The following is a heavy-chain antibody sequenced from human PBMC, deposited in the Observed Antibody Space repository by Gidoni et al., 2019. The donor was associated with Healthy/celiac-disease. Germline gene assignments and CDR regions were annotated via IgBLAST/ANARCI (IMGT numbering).Heavy chain of an antibody. CDR2: IYYSGST. D-gene: IGHD3-22*01. CDR1: CGSISSSSYY. J-gene: IGHJ6*03. Sequence: QLQLQESGPGLVKPSETLSLTCTVSCGSISSSSYYWGWIRQPPGKGLEWIGSIYYSGSTYYNPSLKSRVTISVDTSKNQFSLKLSSVTAADTAVYYGARLPETYYYDSSPPSYYYYMDVWGKGTTVTVSS. CDR3: ARLPETYYYDSSPPSYYYYMDV. V-gene: IGHV4-39*01.